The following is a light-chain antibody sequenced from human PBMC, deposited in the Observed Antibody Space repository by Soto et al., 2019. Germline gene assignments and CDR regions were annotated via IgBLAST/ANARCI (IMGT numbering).Light chain of an antibody. Sequence: QSALTQPASVSGSPGQSITISCTGTSTDIGGYNYVSWYQQHPGNSPKVVIYEVSNRPSGVSDRFSGSKSGNTASLTISGLQAEDDADYYCCSYTSSTTYVFGTGTKLTVL. J-gene: IGLJ1*01. CDR2: EVS. V-gene: IGLV2-14*01. CDR1: STDIGGYNY. CDR3: CSYTSSTTYV.